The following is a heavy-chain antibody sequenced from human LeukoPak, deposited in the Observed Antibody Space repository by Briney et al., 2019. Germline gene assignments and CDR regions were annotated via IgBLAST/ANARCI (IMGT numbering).Heavy chain of an antibody. J-gene: IGHJ6*02. D-gene: IGHD5-24*01. V-gene: IGHV4-59*01. CDR1: GGSISSYY. CDR3: ARHEGWLQSDYYYGMDV. CDR2: IYYSGST. Sequence: SETLSLTCTVSGGSISSYYWNRIRQPPGKGLEWIGYIYYSGSTNYNPSLRSRVTISVDTSKNQFSLKLSSVTAADTAVYYCARHEGWLQSDYYYGMDVWGQGTTVTVSS.